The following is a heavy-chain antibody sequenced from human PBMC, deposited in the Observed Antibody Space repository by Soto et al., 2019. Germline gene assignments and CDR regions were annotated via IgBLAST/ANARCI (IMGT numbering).Heavy chain of an antibody. CDR1: GFTFSSYG. V-gene: IGHV3-30*18. D-gene: IGHD3-10*01. CDR3: AKKVLQGLWFAYFDY. J-gene: IGHJ4*02. Sequence: QVQLVESGGGVVQPGRSLRLSCAASGFTFSSYGMHWVRQAPGKGLEWVAVISYDGSNKYYADSVKGRFTISRDNFKNTLYLQMNSLRAEDTAVYYCAKKVLQGLWFAYFDYWGQGTLVTVSS. CDR2: ISYDGSNK.